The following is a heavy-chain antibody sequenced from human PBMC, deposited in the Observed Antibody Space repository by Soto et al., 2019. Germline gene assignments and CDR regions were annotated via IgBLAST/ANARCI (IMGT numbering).Heavy chain of an antibody. D-gene: IGHD2-15*01. J-gene: IGHJ4*02. V-gene: IGHV4-39*01. CDR1: GVSIHNSHSF. CDR2: VYYSGGD. CDR3: GRVVEGATRHTDLDS. Sequence: SETLSLTCAVSGVSIHNSHSFWAWVRPPPGKGRELNGSVYYSGGDKYNPSLKSRVTISVDTSKNQLSLRVNSVTAADTAVYYCGRVVEGATRHTDLDSWGQGTLVTVSS.